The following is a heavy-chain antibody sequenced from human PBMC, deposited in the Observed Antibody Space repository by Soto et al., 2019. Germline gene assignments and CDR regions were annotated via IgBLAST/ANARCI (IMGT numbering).Heavy chain of an antibody. CDR1: GGTFSSYA. CDR2: IIPIFGTA. J-gene: IGHJ5*02. V-gene: IGHV1-69*13. CDR3: ARGIVVVPDAIGRSWFDP. Sequence: SVKVSCKASGGTFSSYAISWVRQAPGQGLEWMGGIIPIFGTANYAQKFQGRVTITADESKSTAYMELSSLRAEDTAVYYCARGIVVVPDAIGRSWFDPWGQGTLVTVSS. D-gene: IGHD2-2*02.